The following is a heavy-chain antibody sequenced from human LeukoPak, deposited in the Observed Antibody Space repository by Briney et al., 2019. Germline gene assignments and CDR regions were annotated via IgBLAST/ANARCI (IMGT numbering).Heavy chain of an antibody. V-gene: IGHV1-18*01. CDR3: ARARVGQLAAFDI. Sequence: GASVKVSCKASGYTFTSYGISWGRQAPGQGLEWMGWINAYNGNTNYTQKLQGRVTMTTDTSTSTGYMELRSLRPDDTPVYSCARARVGQLAAFDISGQGTMVTVSS. D-gene: IGHD6-13*01. J-gene: IGHJ3*02. CDR1: GYTFTSYG. CDR2: INAYNGNT.